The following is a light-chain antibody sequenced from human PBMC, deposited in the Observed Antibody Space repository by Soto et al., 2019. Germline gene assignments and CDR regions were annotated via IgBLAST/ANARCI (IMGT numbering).Light chain of an antibody. V-gene: IGKV3-15*01. CDR2: GAS. CDR3: QQYIKWPFI. CDR1: QSLTNN. J-gene: IGKJ5*01. Sequence: EIVMTQSPTTLSVSPGSRSNLSCRASQSLTNNLDWYQQKPGKAPRLLIYGASTRATGIPARFSGSGSGTEFTLTITSLQSEDSAVYYCQQYIKWPFIFGQGTRLEIK.